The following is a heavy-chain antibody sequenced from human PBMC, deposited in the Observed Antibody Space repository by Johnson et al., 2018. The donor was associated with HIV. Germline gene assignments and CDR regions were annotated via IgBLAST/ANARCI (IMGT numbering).Heavy chain of an antibody. D-gene: IGHD1-26*01. V-gene: IGHV3-9*01. CDR1: GFTVSSNY. J-gene: IGHJ3*01. CDR3: ARDLPGIYDAFDL. Sequence: VQLVESGGGLVQPGGSLRLSCAASGFTVSSNYMSWVRQAPGKGLEWVSGISWNSGSIGYADSVKGRFTISRDNAKNSLYLQMNSLRAEDTALYYCARDLPGIYDAFDLWGQGTKVTISS. CDR2: ISWNSGSI.